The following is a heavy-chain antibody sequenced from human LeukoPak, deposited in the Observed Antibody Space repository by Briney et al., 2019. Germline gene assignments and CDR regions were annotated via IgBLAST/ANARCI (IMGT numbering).Heavy chain of an antibody. Sequence: PGGSLRLSCAPSGFTFSRYEMNWARQAPGKGLEWVSYISSSGSTIYYADSVKGRFTISRDNAKNSLYLQMNSLRAEDTAVYYCARGRYDYVWGSYPWPFDYWGQGTLVTVSS. CDR3: ARGRYDYVWGSYPWPFDY. D-gene: IGHD3-16*02. CDR2: ISSSGSTI. V-gene: IGHV3-48*03. J-gene: IGHJ4*02. CDR1: GFTFSRYE.